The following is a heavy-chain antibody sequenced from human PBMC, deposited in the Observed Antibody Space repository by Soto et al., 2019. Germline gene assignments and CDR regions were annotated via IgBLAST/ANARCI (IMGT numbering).Heavy chain of an antibody. CDR3: AREYHQGIAAADYYYGMDV. CDR2: ISSSSSYT. Sequence: GGSLRLSCAASGFTFSDYYMSWIRQAPGKGLEWVSYISSSSSYTNYADSVKGRFTISRDNAKNSLYLQMNSLRAEDTAVYYFAREYHQGIAAADYYYGMDVWGQGTTVTVSS. J-gene: IGHJ6*02. V-gene: IGHV3-11*06. D-gene: IGHD6-13*01. CDR1: GFTFSDYY.